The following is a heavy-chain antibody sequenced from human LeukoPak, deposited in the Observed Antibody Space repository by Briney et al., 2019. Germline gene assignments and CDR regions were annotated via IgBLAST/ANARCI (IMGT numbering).Heavy chain of an antibody. CDR1: GGSISSGGYY. J-gene: IGHJ4*02. CDR3: ARDGNGVVSDY. V-gene: IGHV4-31*03. CDR2: INYSGST. D-gene: IGHD2-15*01. Sequence: SETLSLTCTVSGGSISSGGYYWSWIRQHPGKGLEWIGYINYSGSTYYNPSLKSRVTISVDTSKNQFSLKLSSVTAADTAVYYCARDGNGVVSDYWGQGTLVTVSS.